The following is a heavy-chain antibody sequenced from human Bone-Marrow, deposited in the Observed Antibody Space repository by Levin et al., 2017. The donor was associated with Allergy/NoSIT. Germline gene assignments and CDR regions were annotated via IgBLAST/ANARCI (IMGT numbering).Heavy chain of an antibody. D-gene: IGHD5-18*01. J-gene: IGHJ2*01. CDR1: GFIFSNYA. V-gene: IGHV3-33*01. CDR2: IWHDGSKK. Sequence: GESLKISCAASGFIFSNYAMHWVRQAPGKGLEWVAVIWHDGSKKYYEDSVKGRFTISRDNPQNTVYLQMNSLRDEDTAFYYCARGGALPGGWIQRSLPDVWGRGTLVTVSS. CDR3: ARGGALPGGWIQRSLPDV.